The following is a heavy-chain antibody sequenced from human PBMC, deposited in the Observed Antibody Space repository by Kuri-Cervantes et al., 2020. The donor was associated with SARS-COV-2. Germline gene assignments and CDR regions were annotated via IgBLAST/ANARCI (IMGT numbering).Heavy chain of an antibody. CDR3: AREDSSGWKRGFDY. V-gene: IGHV3-33*08. CDR2: IWYDGSNK. CDR1: GFIFSDYA. J-gene: IGHJ4*02. D-gene: IGHD6-19*01. Sequence: LSLTCAASGFIFSDYAMNWVRQAPGKGLEWVAVIWYDGSNKYYADSVKGRFTISRDNSKNTLYLQMNSLRAEDTAVYYCAREDSSGWKRGFDYWGQGTLVTVSS.